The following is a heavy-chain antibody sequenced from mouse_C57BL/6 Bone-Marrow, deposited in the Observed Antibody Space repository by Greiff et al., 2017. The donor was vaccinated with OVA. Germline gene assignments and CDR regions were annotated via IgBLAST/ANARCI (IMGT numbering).Heavy chain of an antibody. V-gene: IGHV1-50*01. Sequence: VQLQQPGAELVKPGASVKLSCKASGYTFTSYWMQWVKQRPGQGLEWIGEIDPSDSYTNYNQKFKGKTTLTVDTSSSTAYMQLSSLTSEDSAVYYCARSRTGFFDYWGQGTTLTVSS. CDR1: GYTFTSYW. J-gene: IGHJ2*01. CDR2: IDPSDSYT. D-gene: IGHD4-1*01. CDR3: ARSRTGFFDY.